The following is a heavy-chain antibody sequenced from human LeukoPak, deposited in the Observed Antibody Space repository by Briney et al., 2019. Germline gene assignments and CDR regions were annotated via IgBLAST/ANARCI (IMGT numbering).Heavy chain of an antibody. V-gene: IGHV3-49*03. CDR3: GREYYFDY. Sequence: QTGGSLRLSCTASGFTFGDYALSWFRQAPGKGLEWLSFIRSKDHGGTTEYAASVKGRFTISRDDSNSIAYLQMNSLRAEDTAVYYCGREYYFDYWGQGTLVTVSS. J-gene: IGHJ4*02. CDR2: IRSKDHGGTT. CDR1: GFTFGDYA.